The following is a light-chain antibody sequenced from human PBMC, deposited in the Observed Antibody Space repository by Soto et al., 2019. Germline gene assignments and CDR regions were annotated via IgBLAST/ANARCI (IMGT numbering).Light chain of an antibody. V-gene: IGLV1-47*01. J-gene: IGLJ1*01. CDR2: RNN. Sequence: QSVLTQPPSASGTPGQRVTMSCSGSSSSIGSNYVYWYQQLPGTAPKLLIYRNNQRPSGVPDRFSGSKSGTSASLAISGLRSEDEADYYCAAWDDNLSGPFYVLGTGTKVTVL. CDR3: AAWDDNLSGPFYV. CDR1: SSSIGSNY.